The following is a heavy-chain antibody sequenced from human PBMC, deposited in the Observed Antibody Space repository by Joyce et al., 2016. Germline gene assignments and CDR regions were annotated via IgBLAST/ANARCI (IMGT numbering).Heavy chain of an antibody. CDR3: ERDVRFGHFDY. V-gene: IGHV3-7*01. D-gene: IGHD3-10*01. CDR1: GFTFSDYW. CDR2: LNQDGRQT. J-gene: IGHJ4*02. Sequence: EVQLVESGGGLVQSGGSLRLYCAGSGFTFSDYWMSWVRQGPGKGLEWVANLNQDGRQTYYADSVRSRFTIPRDNAKNSLYLQMNRLRAGDATLYYCERDVRFGHFDYWGQGTLVTVSS.